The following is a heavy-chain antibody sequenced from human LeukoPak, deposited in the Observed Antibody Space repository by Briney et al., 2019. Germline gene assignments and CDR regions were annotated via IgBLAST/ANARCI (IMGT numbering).Heavy chain of an antibody. Sequence: SGGSLTLSCAVSGLTFSTYGTHWVPHAPGKGLEWLAVISYDASNKYYADSVKGRFTISRDNSKNTVYLQMNSLRGEDTAVYYCVARSSWYYWGQGTLVTVSS. CDR2: ISYDASNK. D-gene: IGHD6-13*01. J-gene: IGHJ4*02. V-gene: IGHV3-30*03. CDR3: VARSSWYY. CDR1: GLTFSTYG.